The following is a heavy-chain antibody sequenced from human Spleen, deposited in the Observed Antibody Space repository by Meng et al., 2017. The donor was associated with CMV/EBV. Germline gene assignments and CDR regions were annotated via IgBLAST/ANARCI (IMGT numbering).Heavy chain of an antibody. CDR2: ISSSSSYI. Sequence: GRAGESGGGVVQPGRSLRLSCAASGFTFSSYTMHWVRQAPGKGLEWVSSISSSSSYIYYADSVKGRFTISRDNAKNSLYLQMNSLRAEDTAVYYCARVDWLFIYWGQGTLVTVSS. J-gene: IGHJ4*02. V-gene: IGHV3-21*01. CDR1: GFTFSSYT. CDR3: ARVDWLFIY. D-gene: IGHD3-9*01.